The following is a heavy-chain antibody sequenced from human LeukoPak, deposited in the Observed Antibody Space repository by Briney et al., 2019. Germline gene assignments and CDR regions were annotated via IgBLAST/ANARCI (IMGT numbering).Heavy chain of an antibody. Sequence: GGSLRLSCAASGFTFSSYSMNWVRQAPGKGLEWVSSISSSSSYIYYADSVKGRFTISRDNAKNSLYLQMNSLRAEDTAVYYCARDTGPNYDFWSGLGYMDVWGKGTTVTVSS. CDR2: ISSSSSYI. J-gene: IGHJ6*03. CDR1: GFTFSSYS. V-gene: IGHV3-21*01. D-gene: IGHD3-3*01. CDR3: ARDTGPNYDFWSGLGYMDV.